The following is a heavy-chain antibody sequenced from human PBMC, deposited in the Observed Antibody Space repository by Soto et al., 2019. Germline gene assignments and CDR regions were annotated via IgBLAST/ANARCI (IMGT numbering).Heavy chain of an antibody. V-gene: IGHV3-21*06. CDR3: ARESEDLTSNFDY. Sequence: GGSLRLSCAASGFTFTRYSMNWVRQAPGKGLEWVSSISSTTNYIYYGDSMKGRFTTSRDNAKNSLYLEMNSLRAEDTAVYYCARESEDLTSNFDYWSQGTLVTVSS. CDR1: GFTFTRYS. J-gene: IGHJ4*02. CDR2: ISSTTNYI.